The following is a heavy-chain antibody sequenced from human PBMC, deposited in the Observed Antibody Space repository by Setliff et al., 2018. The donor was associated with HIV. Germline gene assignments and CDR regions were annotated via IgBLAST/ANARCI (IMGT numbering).Heavy chain of an antibody. Sequence: PSETLSLTCTVSGGSISSGSYYWSWIRQPAGKGLEWIGRIYISGSTYYNPSLKSRVTISVDTSKNQFSLKLSSVTAADTAVYYCARHQYYNFWSGSDYWGQGTLVTVSS. CDR1: GGSISSGSYY. D-gene: IGHD3-3*01. CDR3: ARHQYYNFWSGSDY. J-gene: IGHJ4*02. CDR2: IYISGST. V-gene: IGHV4-61*02.